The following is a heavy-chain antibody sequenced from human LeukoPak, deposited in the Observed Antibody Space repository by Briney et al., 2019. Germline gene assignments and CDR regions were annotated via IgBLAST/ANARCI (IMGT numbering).Heavy chain of an antibody. CDR3: AKDLVHILTGYYNSNYFDY. Sequence: GGSLRLSCAASGFTFSSYAMSWVRQAPGKGLEWVSAISGSGGSTYYADSVKGRFTISRDNSKNTLYLQMNSLRAEDTAVYYCAKDLVHILTGYYNSNYFDYWGQGTLVIVSS. V-gene: IGHV3-23*01. CDR2: ISGSGGST. D-gene: IGHD3-9*01. CDR1: GFTFSSYA. J-gene: IGHJ4*02.